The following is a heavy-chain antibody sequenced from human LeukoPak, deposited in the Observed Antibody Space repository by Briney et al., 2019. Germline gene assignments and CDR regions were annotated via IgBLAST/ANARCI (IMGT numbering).Heavy chain of an antibody. D-gene: IGHD6-13*01. Sequence: GGSLRLSRAAAGLTFSSYGMHWVRQAPGKGLEWVAFIRYDGSNKYYADSVKGRFTISRDNSKNTLYLQMNSLRAEDTAVYYCAKDRIAAAYYFDYWGQGTLVTVSS. CDR2: IRYDGSNK. CDR1: GLTFSSYG. V-gene: IGHV3-30*02. J-gene: IGHJ4*02. CDR3: AKDRIAAAYYFDY.